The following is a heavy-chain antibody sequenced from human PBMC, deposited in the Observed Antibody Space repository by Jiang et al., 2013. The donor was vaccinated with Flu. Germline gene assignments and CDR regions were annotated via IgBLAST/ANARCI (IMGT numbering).Heavy chain of an antibody. CDR1: GYTLTNYA. J-gene: IGHJ4*02. Sequence: GSELKKPGASVKLSCKASGYTLTNYAINWVRQAPGQGLEWMGWLNTNTGTPRYAQGFTGRFVFSLDTSVNTAYLQISSLKAEDTAVYYCARDWCLSRDKTNYYSSQWGQGNPGHRLL. CDR2: LNTNTGTP. V-gene: IGHV7-4-1*02. CDR3: ARDWCLSRDKTNYYSSQ. D-gene: IGHD3-22*01.